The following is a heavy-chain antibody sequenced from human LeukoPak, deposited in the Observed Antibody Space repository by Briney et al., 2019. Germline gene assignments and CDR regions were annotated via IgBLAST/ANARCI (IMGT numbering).Heavy chain of an antibody. V-gene: IGHV4-59*01. Sequence: SETLSLTCAVYGGSFSGYYWSWIRQPPGKGLEWIGYIYYSGSTNYNPSLKSRVTISVDTSKNQFSLKLSSVTAADTAVYYCARAPALYDSEETNWFDPWGQGTLVTVSS. CDR1: GGSFSGYY. CDR3: ARAPALYDSEETNWFDP. J-gene: IGHJ5*02. CDR2: IYYSGST. D-gene: IGHD3-22*01.